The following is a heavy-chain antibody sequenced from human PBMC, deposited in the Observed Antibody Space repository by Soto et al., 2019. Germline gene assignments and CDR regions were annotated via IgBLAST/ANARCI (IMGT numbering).Heavy chain of an antibody. CDR1: GYTFTSYG. D-gene: IGHD1-7*01. Sequence: QVQLVQSGAEVKKPGASVKVSCKASGYTFTSYGISWVRQAPGQGLVWMGWISAYNGNTNYAQKLQGRVTMNTGTSTSTAYMELRSLRFDVTAVYYCAAGGTYNCNYGGPNWFDPGGQGTLVTVSS. CDR3: AAGGTYNCNYGGPNWFDP. V-gene: IGHV1-18*04. CDR2: ISAYNGNT. J-gene: IGHJ5*02.